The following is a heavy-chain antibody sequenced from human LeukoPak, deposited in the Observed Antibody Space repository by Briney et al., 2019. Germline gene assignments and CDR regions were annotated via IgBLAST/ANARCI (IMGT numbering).Heavy chain of an antibody. CDR2: IYYSGST. J-gene: IGHJ4*02. CDR1: GGSISSYY. Sequence: SETLSLTCTVSGGSISSYYWSWIRQPPGKGLEWIGYIYYSGSTNYNPSPKSRVIISVDTSKNQFSLKLSSVTAADTAVYYCAREGAGARTFDYWGQGTLVTVSS. CDR3: AREGAGARTFDY. D-gene: IGHD6-19*01. V-gene: IGHV4-59*01.